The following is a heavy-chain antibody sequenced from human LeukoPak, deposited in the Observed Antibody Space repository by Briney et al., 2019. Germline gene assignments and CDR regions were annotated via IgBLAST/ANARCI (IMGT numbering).Heavy chain of an antibody. V-gene: IGHV4-4*07. CDR3: ARGRRGLLWFGSFDY. Sequence: PSETLSLTCNVSGGSISSYYWSWIRQPAGKGLEWIGRIYTSGSTNYNPSLKSRVTMSVDASKNQFSLKLSSVTAADTAVYYCARGRRGLLWFGSFDYWGQGTLVTVSS. J-gene: IGHJ4*02. D-gene: IGHD3-10*01. CDR2: IYTSGST. CDR1: GGSISSYY.